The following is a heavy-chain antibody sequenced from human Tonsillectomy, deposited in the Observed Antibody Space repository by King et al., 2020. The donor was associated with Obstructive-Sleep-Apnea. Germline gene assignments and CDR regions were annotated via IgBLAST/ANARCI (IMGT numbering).Heavy chain of an antibody. CDR2: ISWNSGSI. J-gene: IGHJ3*02. Sequence: QLVQSGGNLVQPGRSLRLSCAASGFTFDDYAMHWVRQAPGKGLEWVSGISWNSGSIGYADSVKGRFTTSRDNAKNSLYLQMNSLRAEDTALYYCGKDMGSSGYYGPDGFDIWGQGTMVTVSS. CDR1: GFTFDDYA. CDR3: GKDMGSSGYYGPDGFDI. V-gene: IGHV3-9*01. D-gene: IGHD3-22*01.